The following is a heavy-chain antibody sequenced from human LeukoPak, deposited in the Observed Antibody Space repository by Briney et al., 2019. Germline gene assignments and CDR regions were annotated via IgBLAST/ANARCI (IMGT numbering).Heavy chain of an antibody. J-gene: IGHJ4*02. CDR1: GFTFSSYG. CDR3: LVLMVYAIDY. D-gene: IGHD2-8*01. CDR2: ISYDGSNK. Sequence: PGRSLRLSCAASGFTFSSYGMHWVRQAPGKGLEWVAVISYDGSNKYYADSVKGRFTIPRDNSKNTLYLQMNSLRAEDTAVYYCLVLMVYAIDYWGQGTLVTVSS. V-gene: IGHV3-30*03.